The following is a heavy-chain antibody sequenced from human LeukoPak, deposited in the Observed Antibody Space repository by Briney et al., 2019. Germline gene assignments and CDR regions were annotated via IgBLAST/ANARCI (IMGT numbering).Heavy chain of an antibody. CDR1: GFTVSSNY. CDR2: IYSGDST. Sequence: GGSLRLSCAASGFTVSSNYMSWVRQAPGKGLEWVSVIYSGDSTYYADSVKGRFTISRDNSKNTLYLQMNSLRAEDTAVYYCAREATTMVRGVPLGYYYYYYGMDVWGKGTTVTVSS. V-gene: IGHV3-53*01. D-gene: IGHD3-10*01. CDR3: AREATTMVRGVPLGYYYYYYGMDV. J-gene: IGHJ6*04.